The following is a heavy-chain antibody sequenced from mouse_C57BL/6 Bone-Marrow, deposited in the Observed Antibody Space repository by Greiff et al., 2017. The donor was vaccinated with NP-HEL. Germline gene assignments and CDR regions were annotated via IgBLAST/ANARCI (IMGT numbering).Heavy chain of an antibody. CDR3: TTFTTVVDWYFDV. CDR1: GFNIKDDY. J-gene: IGHJ1*03. D-gene: IGHD1-1*01. V-gene: IGHV14-4*01. CDR2: IDPENGDT. Sequence: VQLQQSGAELVRPGASVKLSCTASGFNIKDDYMHWVKKRPEQGLEWIGWIDPENGDTEYDSKFQGKATITADTSSNTAYLQLSSLTSEDTAVYYCTTFTTVVDWYFDVWGTGTTVTVSS.